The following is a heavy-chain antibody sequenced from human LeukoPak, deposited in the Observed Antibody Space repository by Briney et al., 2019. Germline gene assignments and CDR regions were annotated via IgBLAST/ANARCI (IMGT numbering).Heavy chain of an antibody. CDR2: IYHSGST. J-gene: IGHJ6*03. V-gene: IGHV4-4*02. D-gene: IGHD4-11*01. CDR3: AREFDYSNYYMDV. Sequence: SETLSLTCAVSGGSISSSNWWSWVRQPPGKGLEWIGEIYHSGSTNYNPSLKSRVTISVDKSKNQFSLKLNSVTAADTAVYYCAREFDYSNYYMDVWGKGTTVTVSS. CDR1: GGSISSSNW.